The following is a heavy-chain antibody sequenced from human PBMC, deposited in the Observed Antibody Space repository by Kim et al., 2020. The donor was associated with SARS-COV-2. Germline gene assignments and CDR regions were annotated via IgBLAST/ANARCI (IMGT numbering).Heavy chain of an antibody. V-gene: IGHV3-48*01. CDR3: XXHGXXXYYXXXY. D-gene: IGHD3-10*01. J-gene: IGHJ6*01. CDR1: GFTFSSYS. CDR2: XSSSSSTI. Sequence: GGSLRPSCAASGFTFSSYSMNWVRQAPGKGLXWVSYXSSSSSTIYYADSVKGRXTISRXXXKNSXXLQXXSLRXXDTXXYYCXXHGXXXYYXXXY.